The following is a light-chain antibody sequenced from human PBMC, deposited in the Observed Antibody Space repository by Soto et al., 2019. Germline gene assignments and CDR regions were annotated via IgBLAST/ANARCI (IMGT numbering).Light chain of an antibody. J-gene: IGLJ2*01. CDR1: SSDVGAYNH. CDR2: DVT. CDR3: SSYADVNILK. V-gene: IGLV2-8*01. Sequence: QSALTQPPSASGSPGQSVTISCTGTSSDVGAYNHVSWHQQHPGKAPKILIYDVTRWPSGVPDRFSGSKSGNTASLTVSGLQAEDEDDYYCSSYADVNILKFGGGTKLTVL.